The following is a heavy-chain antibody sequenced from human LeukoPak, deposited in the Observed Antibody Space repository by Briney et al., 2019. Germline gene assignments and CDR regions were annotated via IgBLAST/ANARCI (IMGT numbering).Heavy chain of an antibody. Sequence: SETLSLTCTVSGGSISSYYWSWIRQPLGKGLEWIGYIYYSGSTNYNPSLKSRVTISVDTSKNQFSLKLSSVTAADTAVYYCARAAREMATTPDFDYWGQGTLVTVSS. CDR3: ARAAREMATTPDFDY. J-gene: IGHJ4*02. D-gene: IGHD5-24*01. CDR2: IYYSGST. CDR1: GGSISSYY. V-gene: IGHV4-59*01.